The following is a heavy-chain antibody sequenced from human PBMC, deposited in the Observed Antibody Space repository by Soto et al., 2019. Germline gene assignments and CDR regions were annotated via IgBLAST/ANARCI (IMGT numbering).Heavy chain of an antibody. D-gene: IGHD3-10*01. Sequence: GGSLRLSCRASGLVFGNYAMNWVRQVPGRGLEWVAGVSTNGRSTYYADSVRGRFTISRDNSKITVYLQMNSLRAEDTAVYYCAKDRAFNYFYGMDVWGQGTTVTVSS. V-gene: IGHV3-23*01. CDR3: AKDRAFNYFYGMDV. CDR2: VSTNGRST. CDR1: GLVFGNYA. J-gene: IGHJ6*02.